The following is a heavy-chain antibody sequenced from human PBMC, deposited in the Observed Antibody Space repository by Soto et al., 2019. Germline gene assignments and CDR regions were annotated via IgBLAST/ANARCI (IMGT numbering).Heavy chain of an antibody. J-gene: IGHJ6*03. CDR1: GYTLTELS. D-gene: IGHD6-13*01. CDR2: FDPEDGET. CDR3: ATGGSSRSGAGYYYYMDV. V-gene: IGHV1-24*01. Sequence: ASVKVSCKVSGYTLTELSMHWVRQAPGKRLEWMGGFDPEDGETIYAQKFQGRVTMTEDTSTDTAYMELSSLRSEDTAVYYCATGGSSRSGAGYYYYMDVWGKGTTVTVSS.